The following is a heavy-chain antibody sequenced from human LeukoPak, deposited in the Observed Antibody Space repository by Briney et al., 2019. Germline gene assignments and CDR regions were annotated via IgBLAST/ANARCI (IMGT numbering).Heavy chain of an antibody. Sequence: PSETLSLTCAVYGGSFSGYYWSWIRQSPGKGLEWIGEINHSGSTNYNPSLKSRVTISVDTSKNQFSLKLSSVTAADTAVYYCAREARYDFWSGYYSDSYYFDYWGQGTLVTVSS. CDR2: INHSGST. V-gene: IGHV4-34*01. J-gene: IGHJ4*02. CDR3: AREARYDFWSGYYSDSYYFDY. D-gene: IGHD3-3*01. CDR1: GGSFSGYY.